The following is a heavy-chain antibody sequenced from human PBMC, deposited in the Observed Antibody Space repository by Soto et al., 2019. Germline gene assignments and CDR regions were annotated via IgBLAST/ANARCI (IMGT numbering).Heavy chain of an antibody. CDR1: GFTFSSYA. Sequence: GGSLRLSCAASGFTFSSYAMSWVRQAPGKGLEWVSAISGSGGSTYYADSVKGRFTISRDNSKNTLYLQMNSLRAEDTAVYYCAKSPVAGTRGRYFDYWGQGTLVTVSS. J-gene: IGHJ4*02. D-gene: IGHD6-19*01. CDR3: AKSPVAGTRGRYFDY. V-gene: IGHV3-23*01. CDR2: ISGSGGST.